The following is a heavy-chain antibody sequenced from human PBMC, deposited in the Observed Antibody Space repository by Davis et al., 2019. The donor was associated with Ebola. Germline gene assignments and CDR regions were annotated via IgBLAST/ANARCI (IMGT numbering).Heavy chain of an antibody. CDR1: GGSFSGYY. CDR3: ARLKLLWFGESKTLYYYYGMDV. V-gene: IGHV4-34*01. Sequence: MPSETLSLTCAVYGGSFSGYYWSWIRQAPGKGLEWIGEIDHSGSTNYNPSLKSRVTISVDTSKNQFSLKLRSVTAADTAVYYCARLKLLWFGESKTLYYYYGMDVWGQGTTVTVSS. J-gene: IGHJ6*02. CDR2: IDHSGST. D-gene: IGHD3-10*01.